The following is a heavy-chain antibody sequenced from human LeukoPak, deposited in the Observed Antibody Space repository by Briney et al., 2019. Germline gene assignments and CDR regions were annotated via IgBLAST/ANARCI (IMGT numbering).Heavy chain of an antibody. Sequence: PGGSLRLSCAASGFTFSSYAMSWVRQAPGRGLEWVSIISGSGESTFYADSVKGRFIISRDNSKNTLYVQMNSLRAEDTAVYYCARGGYLASGNYYDDYWGQGTLVTVSS. CDR1: GFTFSSYA. CDR2: ISGSGEST. J-gene: IGHJ4*02. V-gene: IGHV3-23*01. D-gene: IGHD3-10*01. CDR3: ARGGYLASGNYYDDY.